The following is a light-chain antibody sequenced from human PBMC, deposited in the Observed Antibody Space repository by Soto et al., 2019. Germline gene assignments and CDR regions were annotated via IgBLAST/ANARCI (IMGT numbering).Light chain of an antibody. CDR1: QGISNY. CDR3: QQYNNWPPWT. J-gene: IGKJ1*01. CDR2: AAS. Sequence: DIQMTQSPSSLSASVGDRVTITCRVSQGISNYLAWYQQKPGKVPKLLIYAASTLQSGVPSRFSGSGSGTDFTLTISSLQPEDVATYYCQQYNNWPPWTFGQGTKVDIK. V-gene: IGKV1-27*01.